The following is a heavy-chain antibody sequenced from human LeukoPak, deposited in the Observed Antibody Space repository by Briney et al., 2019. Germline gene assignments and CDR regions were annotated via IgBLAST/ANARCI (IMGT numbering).Heavy chain of an antibody. V-gene: IGHV3-69-1*01. CDR2: IRSSSET. J-gene: IGHJ5*02. CDR3: ARDAGNSGYGCDL. CDR1: DFTFSNAW. Sequence: GGSLRLSCAASDFTFSNAWMNWVRQAPGKGLEWVSHIRSSSETFYADSVKGRFTISRDNARNSLYLQMNNLRGEDTAIYYCARDAGNSGYGCDLWGQGTLVTVSS. D-gene: IGHD5-12*01.